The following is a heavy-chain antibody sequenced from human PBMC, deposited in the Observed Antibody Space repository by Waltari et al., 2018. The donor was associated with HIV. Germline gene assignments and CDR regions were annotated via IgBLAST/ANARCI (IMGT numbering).Heavy chain of an antibody. V-gene: IGHV1-2*02. CDR1: GYTLTDYY. D-gene: IGHD3-10*01. Sequence: QVQLVQSGAEVKKPGASVKVSCKASGYTLTDYYLHWVRQAPGQGLDYVGWINPHSGRTKSAQKFYGRVTMTRDTSVKIAYMELRGLTSDDTAVYYCARGGPRNYYYYGWEVWGQGTTVTVSS. J-gene: IGHJ6*02. CDR3: ARGGPRNYYYYGWEV. CDR2: INPHSGRT.